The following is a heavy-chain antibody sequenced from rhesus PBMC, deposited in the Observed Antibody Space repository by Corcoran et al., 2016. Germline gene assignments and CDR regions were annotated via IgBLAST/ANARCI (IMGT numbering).Heavy chain of an antibody. CDR2: INPYNGNT. Sequence: QVQLVQSGAEVKKPGSSVKVSCKASGYTFTDYYMHWVRQAPRQGLEWMGWINPYNGNTKDSQKFQGRVTMTRDTSTSTADMELSSLRSEDTAVYYCAREDTATVNNEGFDYWGQGVLVTVSS. D-gene: IGHD5-12*01. CDR3: AREDTATVNNEGFDY. J-gene: IGHJ4*01. V-gene: IGHV1S2*01. CDR1: GYTFTDYY.